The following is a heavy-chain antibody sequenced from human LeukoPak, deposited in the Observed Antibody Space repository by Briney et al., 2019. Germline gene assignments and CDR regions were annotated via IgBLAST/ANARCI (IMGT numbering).Heavy chain of an antibody. D-gene: IGHD3-10*01. CDR1: GYTFTGYY. Sequence: ASVKVSCKASGYTFTGYYMHWVRQAPGQGLEWMGWINPNSGGTNYAQKFQGWVTMTRDTSISTAYMELSRLRSDDTAVYYCARGDWITMVRGVRGFDYWGQGTLVTVSS. V-gene: IGHV1-2*04. CDR3: ARGDWITMVRGVRGFDY. CDR2: INPNSGGT. J-gene: IGHJ4*02.